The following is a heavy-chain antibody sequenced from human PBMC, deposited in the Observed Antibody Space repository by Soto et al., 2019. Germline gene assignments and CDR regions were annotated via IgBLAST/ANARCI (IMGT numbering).Heavy chain of an antibody. CDR1: GFSFESYA. CDR3: AKYYGSGSFGP. CDR2: ISDSAAGK. Sequence: GGSLRLSCAAAGFSFESYAMTWVRQAPGKGLEWVSSISDSAAGKYHADSVKGRFTISRDNSKNTLYLQMNSLRADDAAVYYCAKYYGSGSFGPWGQGTLVTVSS. D-gene: IGHD3-10*01. V-gene: IGHV3-23*01. J-gene: IGHJ5*02.